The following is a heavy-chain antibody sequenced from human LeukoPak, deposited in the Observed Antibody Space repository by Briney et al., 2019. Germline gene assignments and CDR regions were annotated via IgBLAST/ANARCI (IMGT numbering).Heavy chain of an antibody. CDR3: ARDPILYDRIGVVPTAQPLGYLDL. CDR2: ISYDGSKK. CDR1: EFTFSIYA. Sequence: PGGSLRLSCGASEFTFSIYAIHWVRQAPGKGLEWVAVISYDGSKKYYADSMRGRFTISRDNSKNTLYLQINSLRAEDTAVYYCARDPILYDRIGVVPTAQPLGYLDLWGRGTLVTVSS. J-gene: IGHJ2*01. V-gene: IGHV3-30*04. D-gene: IGHD2-2*01.